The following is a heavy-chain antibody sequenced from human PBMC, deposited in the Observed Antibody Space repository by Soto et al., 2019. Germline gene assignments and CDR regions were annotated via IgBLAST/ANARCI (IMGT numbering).Heavy chain of an antibody. D-gene: IGHD1-26*01. CDR2: ISGSGFKK. Sequence: EVVLLESGGGLEQPGGSLRLSCAASGFIFENFGMSWVRQAPGKGLEWISSISGSGFKKYYADSVKGRFTISRDNSKSTVYLELNNLSAEDTAVYHCAKNQGVELVPLDTVDWVDPWGQGSVVTVSS. V-gene: IGHV3-23*01. J-gene: IGHJ5*02. CDR3: AKNQGVELVPLDTVDWVDP. CDR1: GFIFENFG.